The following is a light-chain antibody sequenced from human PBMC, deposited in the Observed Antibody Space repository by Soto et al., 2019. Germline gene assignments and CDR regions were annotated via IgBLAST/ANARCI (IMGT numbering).Light chain of an antibody. CDR3: QSYDSKLGVV. CDR2: GST. CDR1: SSNIGAGYD. J-gene: IGLJ2*01. V-gene: IGLV1-40*01. Sequence: QSVLTQPPSVSGAPGQRVTIFCTGSSSNIGAGYDVHWYQHLPGTAPKLLIYGSTNRPSGVPDRFSGSKSGTSASLAITGLQAEDEADYYCQSYDSKLGVVFGEGTKVTVL.